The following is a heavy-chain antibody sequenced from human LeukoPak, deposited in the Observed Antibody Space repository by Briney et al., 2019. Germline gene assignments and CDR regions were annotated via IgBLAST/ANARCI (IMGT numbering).Heavy chain of an antibody. CDR3: ARGDFWSGNWFDP. J-gene: IGHJ5*02. CDR1: GGSISSYY. D-gene: IGHD3-3*01. Sequence: SETLSLTCTVSGGSISSYYWSWIRQPPGKGLERIGYIYYSGSTNYNPSLKSRVTISVDTSKNQFSLKLSSVTAADTAVYYCARGDFWSGNWFDPWGQGTLVTVSS. V-gene: IGHV4-59*01. CDR2: IYYSGST.